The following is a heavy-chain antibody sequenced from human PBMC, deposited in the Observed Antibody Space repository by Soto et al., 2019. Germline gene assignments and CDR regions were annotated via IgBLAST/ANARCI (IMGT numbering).Heavy chain of an antibody. D-gene: IGHD1-1*01. J-gene: IGHJ1*01. CDR1: GASIINNSYS. V-gene: IGHV4-39*02. CDR2: IYQSGSA. Sequence: PPETLSLTYSVSGASIINNSYSWGWPRQTPGKGLEWIASIYQSGSAYYSSSLKSRVTISVDTSTNRFSLKLTSVTAADTAVYYCSIRGLAPGGTVLGHWGQDTLLIGSA. CDR3: SIRGLAPGGTVLGH.